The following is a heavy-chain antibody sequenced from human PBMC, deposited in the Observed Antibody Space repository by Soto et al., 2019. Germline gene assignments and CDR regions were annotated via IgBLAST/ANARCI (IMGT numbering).Heavy chain of an antibody. J-gene: IGHJ4*02. V-gene: IGHV1-3*01. CDR2: INAGNGNT. CDR3: ARFIGSGSYGDY. D-gene: IGHD3-10*01. CDR1: GYTFTSYA. Sequence: QVQLVQSGAEVKKPGASVKVSCKASGYTFTSYAMHWVRQAPGQRLEWMGWINAGNGNTKYSQKFQGRVTITRDTSASTAYLELSSLRSEDTAVYYCARFIGSGSYGDYWGQGTLVTVSS.